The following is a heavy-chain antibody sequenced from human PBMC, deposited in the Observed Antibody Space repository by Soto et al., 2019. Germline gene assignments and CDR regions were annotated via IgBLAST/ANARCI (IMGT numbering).Heavy chain of an antibody. Sequence: SETLSLTCTVSGGSISSGGYYWSWIRQHPGKGLEWIGYIYYSGSTYYNPSLKSRVTISVDTSKNQFSLKLSSVTAADTAVYYCARDLFYYYDSSGYSVGPSVSSYYYGMDVRGQGTTVTVSS. CDR1: GGSISSGGYY. J-gene: IGHJ6*02. CDR3: ARDLFYYYDSSGYSVGPSVSSYYYGMDV. D-gene: IGHD3-22*01. V-gene: IGHV4-31*03. CDR2: IYYSGST.